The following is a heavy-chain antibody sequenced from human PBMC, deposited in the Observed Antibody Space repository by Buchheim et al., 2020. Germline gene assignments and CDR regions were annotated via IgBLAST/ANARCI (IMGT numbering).Heavy chain of an antibody. D-gene: IGHD6-13*01. V-gene: IGHV3-48*03. CDR1: GFTFSSYE. CDR2: IRSSGSTT. CDR3: TRDGQQPLDYYFDS. Sequence: EVQLVESGGGLVQPGGSLRLSCAASGFTFSSYEMNWVRQAPGKGLEWVSYIRSSGSTTYYADSVKGRFTISRDNAKNSLYLQMNSLRAEDTAVYYCTRDGQQPLDYYFDSWGQGTL. J-gene: IGHJ4*02.